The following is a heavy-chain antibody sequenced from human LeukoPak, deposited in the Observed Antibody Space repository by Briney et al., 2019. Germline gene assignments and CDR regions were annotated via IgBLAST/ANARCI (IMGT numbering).Heavy chain of an antibody. J-gene: IGHJ4*02. CDR3: ARESRITMVRGVTTGHFDY. CDR1: GYTFTSYF. Sequence: GASVKVSCKASGYTFTSYFMHWVRQAPGQGLEWMGLINPSGGSTSYAQKFQGRVTMTRDTSTSTVYMELSSLRSEDTAVYYCARESRITMVRGVTTGHFDYWGQGTLVTVSS. CDR2: INPSGGST. V-gene: IGHV1-46*01. D-gene: IGHD3-10*01.